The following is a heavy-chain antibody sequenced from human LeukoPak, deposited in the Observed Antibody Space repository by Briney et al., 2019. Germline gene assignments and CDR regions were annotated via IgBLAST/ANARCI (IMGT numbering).Heavy chain of an antibody. CDR1: GGSFSGYY. J-gene: IGHJ4*02. CDR3: ARGRTGWYFDY. D-gene: IGHD6-19*01. Sequence: SGTLSLTCAVYGGSFSGYYWSWIRRPPGKGLEWIGEINHSGSTNYNPSLKSRVTISVDTSKNQFSLKLSSVTAADTAVYYRARGRTGWYFDYWGQGTLVTVSS. CDR2: INHSGST. V-gene: IGHV4-34*01.